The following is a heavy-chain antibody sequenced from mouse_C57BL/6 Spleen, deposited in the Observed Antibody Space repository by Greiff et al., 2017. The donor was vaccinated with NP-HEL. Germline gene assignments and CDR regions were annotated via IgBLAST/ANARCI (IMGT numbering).Heavy chain of an antibody. CDR1: GFTFTDYY. V-gene: IGHV7-3*01. CDR2: IRNKANGYTT. J-gene: IGHJ4*01. CDR3: ARYIRGADYYAMDY. Sequence: EVKLMESGGGLVQPGGSLSLSCAASGFTFTDYYMSWVRQPPGKALEWLGFIRNKANGYTTEYSASVKGRFTISRDNSQSILYLQMNALRAEDSATYYCARYIRGADYYAMDYWGQGTSVTVSS.